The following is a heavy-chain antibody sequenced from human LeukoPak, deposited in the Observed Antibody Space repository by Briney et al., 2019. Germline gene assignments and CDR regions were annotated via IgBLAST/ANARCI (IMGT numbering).Heavy chain of an antibody. Sequence: PSETLSLTCSVSGESVTTYYWSWIRQPPGKGLEWIGSVSSGGTTYYNPSLKSRVTISVGTSKTQFSLKLSTVTAADTAIYYCSTYYFDSSGYLTGFDYWGQGTLVTVSS. V-gene: IGHV4-59*05. CDR1: GESVTTYY. CDR2: VSSGGTT. J-gene: IGHJ4*02. D-gene: IGHD3-22*01. CDR3: STYYFDSSGYLTGFDY.